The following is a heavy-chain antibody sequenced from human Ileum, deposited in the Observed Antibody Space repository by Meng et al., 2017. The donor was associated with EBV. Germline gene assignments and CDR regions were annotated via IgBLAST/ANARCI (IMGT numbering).Heavy chain of an antibody. J-gene: IGHJ4*02. Sequence: QVQLQELCPGLVKPSEPLSLPCTVSGGSVSISSYYWSWIRPPPGKGLVGIGYTYYSGTTNSSPTLESRVTISVDTSKIHFSLKLLSVAASDTAVYYCARGWDTAMDSGWGQGTLVTVSS. CDR2: TYYSGTT. D-gene: IGHD5-18*01. CDR3: ARGWDTAMDSG. V-gene: IGHV4-61*03. CDR1: GGSVSISSYY.